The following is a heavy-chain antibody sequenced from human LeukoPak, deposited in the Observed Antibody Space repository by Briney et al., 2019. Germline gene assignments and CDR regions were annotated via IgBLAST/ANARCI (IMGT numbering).Heavy chain of an antibody. J-gene: IGHJ4*02. CDR2: IYYSGST. D-gene: IGHD5-18*01. Sequence: SSETLSLTCTVSGGSISSYYWSWIRQPPGKGLEWIGYIYYSGSTNYNPSLKSRVTISVDTSKNQFSLKLSSVTAADTAVYYCARHVDTAMVTGVDYWGQGTLVTVSS. CDR1: GGSISSYY. CDR3: ARHVDTAMVTGVDY. V-gene: IGHV4-59*01.